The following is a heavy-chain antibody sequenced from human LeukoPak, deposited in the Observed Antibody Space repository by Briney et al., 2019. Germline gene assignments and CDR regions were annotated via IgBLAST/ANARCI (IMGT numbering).Heavy chain of an antibody. Sequence: ASVKVSCKASGYTFTSYDINWVRQATGQGLEWMGWLNPNSGNTGYAQKFQGRVTMTRNTSISTAYMELSSLRSEDTAVYYCARDGSGDVVVPPFDYWGQGTLVTVSS. V-gene: IGHV1-8*01. CDR2: LNPNSGNT. CDR1: GYTFTSYD. D-gene: IGHD2-2*01. J-gene: IGHJ4*02. CDR3: ARDGSGDVVVPPFDY.